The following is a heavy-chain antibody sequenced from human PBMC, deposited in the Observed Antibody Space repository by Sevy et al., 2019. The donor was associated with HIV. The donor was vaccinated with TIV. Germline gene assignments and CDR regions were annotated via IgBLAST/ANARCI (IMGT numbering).Heavy chain of an antibody. Sequence: GGSLRLSCAASGLTFSGYYMSWIRQAPGKGLEWVSYISSRSSYTNYADSVRGRFTISRDNAKNSLYLQMNSLRAEDTAVYYCTRDRIAAADHYFDYWGQGSLVTVSS. V-gene: IGHV3-11*06. J-gene: IGHJ4*02. CDR1: GLTFSGYY. CDR2: ISSRSSYT. D-gene: IGHD6-13*01. CDR3: TRDRIAAADHYFDY.